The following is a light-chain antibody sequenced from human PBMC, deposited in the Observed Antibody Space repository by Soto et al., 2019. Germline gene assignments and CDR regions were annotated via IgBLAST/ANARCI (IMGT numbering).Light chain of an antibody. Sequence: QSALTQPASVSGSPGQSITISCTGTSSDVGSYKFVHWYQQHPGKAPKLLIYEGSKRPSGVPNRFSGSKSGNTASLTISGLQAEDEADYYCCSYAGDRAVVFGGGTKVTVL. CDR1: SSDVGSYKF. CDR3: CSYAGDRAVV. J-gene: IGLJ3*02. V-gene: IGLV2-23*01. CDR2: EGS.